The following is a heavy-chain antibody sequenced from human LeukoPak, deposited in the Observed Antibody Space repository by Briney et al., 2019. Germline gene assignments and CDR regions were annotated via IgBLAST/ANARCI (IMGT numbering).Heavy chain of an antibody. V-gene: IGHV1-2*02. CDR1: GYTFTGYY. CDR3: AARTYPLGYYYYMDV. J-gene: IGHJ6*03. Sequence: ASVKVSCKASGYTFTGYYMHWVRQAPGQGLEWMGWINPNSGGTNYAQKFQGRVTMTRDTSISTAYMELSRLRSDDTAVYYCAARTYPLGYYYYMDVWGKGTTVTVSS. CDR2: INPNSGGT. D-gene: IGHD3-16*01.